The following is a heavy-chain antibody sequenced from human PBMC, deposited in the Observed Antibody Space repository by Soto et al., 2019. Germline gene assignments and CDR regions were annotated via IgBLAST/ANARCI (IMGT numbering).Heavy chain of an antibody. V-gene: IGHV4-34*01. CDR1: GVSFIGYY. CDR3: ARGLSSGYYLGMLAP. D-gene: IGHD3-22*01. J-gene: IGHJ5*02. Sequence: SETLSLTCAVYGVSFIGYYWSWILQPPGKGLEWIGEINHSGSTNYNPSLKSRVTISVDTSKNQFSLKLGSVTAADTAVYYCARGLSSGYYLGMLAPSGQRTLVPVAS. CDR2: INHSGST.